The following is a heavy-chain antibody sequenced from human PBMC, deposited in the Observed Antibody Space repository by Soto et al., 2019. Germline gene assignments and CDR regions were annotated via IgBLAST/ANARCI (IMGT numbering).Heavy chain of an antibody. CDR1: GYTFSNYG. CDR3: ARTRDSGSYYVFGDFDS. V-gene: IGHV1-18*01. CDR2: ISTYNVNR. J-gene: IGHJ4*02. Sequence: RASVKVSCKASGYTFSNYGISWVRQAPGQGLEWMGWISTYNVNRNYAQKLQGRVTMTADTSTNAAYMELRSLRSDDTAVYYCARTRDSGSYYVFGDFDSWGQGTLVTVSS. D-gene: IGHD1-26*01.